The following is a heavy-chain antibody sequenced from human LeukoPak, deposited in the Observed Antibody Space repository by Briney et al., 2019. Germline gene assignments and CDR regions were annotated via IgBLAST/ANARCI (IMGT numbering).Heavy chain of an antibody. CDR2: ISGSGGNT. CDR3: AKDRRAGSYDY. J-gene: IGHJ4*02. V-gene: IGHV3-23*01. CDR1: GFTFSRNG. D-gene: IGHD3-10*01. Sequence: GGTLRLSCAASGFTFSRNGMTWVRQAPGKGREWVSAISGSGGNTYYADSVKGRFTISRDNSKNTLYRQMNSLRAEDTAVYYCAKDRRAGSYDYWGQGTLVTVSS.